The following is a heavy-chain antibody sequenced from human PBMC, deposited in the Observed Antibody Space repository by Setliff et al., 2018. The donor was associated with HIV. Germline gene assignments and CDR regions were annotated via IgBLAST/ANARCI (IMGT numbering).Heavy chain of an antibody. CDR2: INPSDGST. Sequence: GASVKVSCKASGYTFTDYYIHWVRRAPGQGLEWMGIINPSDGSTSYAQKFQGRVTMTSDTSTTTVYMELSSLRSEDTAVYYCARVAYEIGYSHGYDYWGQGTLVTVSS. J-gene: IGHJ4*02. D-gene: IGHD5-18*01. CDR3: ARVAYEIGYSHGYDY. V-gene: IGHV1-46*01. CDR1: GYTFTDYY.